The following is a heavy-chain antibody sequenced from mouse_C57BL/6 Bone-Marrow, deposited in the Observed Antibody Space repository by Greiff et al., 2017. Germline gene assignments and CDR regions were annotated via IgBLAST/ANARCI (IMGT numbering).Heavy chain of an antibody. V-gene: IGHV1-81*01. CDR2: IYPRSGNT. D-gene: IGHD1-1*01. J-gene: IGHJ4*01. CDR3: ASIYPFYAMDY. CDR1: GYTFTSYG. Sequence: VQLVESGAELARPGASVKLSCKASGYTFTSYGISWVKQRTGQGLEWIGEIYPRSGNTYYNEKFKCKATLTADKSSSTAYMELRSLTSEDSAVYFCASIYPFYAMDYWGQGTSVTVSS.